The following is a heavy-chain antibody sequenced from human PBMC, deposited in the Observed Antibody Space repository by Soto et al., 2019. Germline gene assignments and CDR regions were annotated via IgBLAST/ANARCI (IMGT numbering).Heavy chain of an antibody. CDR2: MQPSTGRT. CDR1: GYSFTSLD. J-gene: IGHJ4*02. CDR3: ARGVSAGVDY. D-gene: IGHD1-26*01. Sequence: ASVEVSCRASGYSFTSLDINWVRQTAGQGLEWMGWMQPSTGRTGYAQKFQGRVTMTRDTSINTAYMELTTLTSEDTAFYYCARGVSAGVDYWGQGTLVTVSS. V-gene: IGHV1-8*01.